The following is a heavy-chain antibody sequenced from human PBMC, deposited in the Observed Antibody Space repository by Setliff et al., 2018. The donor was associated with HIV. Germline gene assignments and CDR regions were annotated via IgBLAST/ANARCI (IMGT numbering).Heavy chain of an antibody. CDR2: MYHSGNT. CDR3: ARLGSHCKNAFCPPY. J-gene: IGHJ4*02. V-gene: IGHV4-38-2*01. CDR1: GYSISSGYY. Sequence: PSETLSLTCAVSGYSISSGYYWGWIRQPPGKVLEWIGNMYHSGNTYYNPSLKSRVTISVDTSKNQFSLKLSSVTAADPAVYYCARLGSHCKNAFCPPYWGQGRLGSGSS. D-gene: IGHD2-15*01.